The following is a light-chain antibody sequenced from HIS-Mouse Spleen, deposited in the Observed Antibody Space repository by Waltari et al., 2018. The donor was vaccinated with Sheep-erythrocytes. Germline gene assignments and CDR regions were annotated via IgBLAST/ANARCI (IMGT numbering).Light chain of an antibody. J-gene: IGKJ2*01. CDR3: QQYYSYPYT. Sequence: AIRMTQSTSSLSASTGDRVTITCRASQGISSYLAWYQQKPGKAPKLLIYAASTLQSGVPSRFSGSGSGTGFTLTISCLQSEDFATYYCQQYYSYPYTFGQGTKLEIK. CDR2: AAS. CDR1: QGISSY. V-gene: IGKV1-8*01.